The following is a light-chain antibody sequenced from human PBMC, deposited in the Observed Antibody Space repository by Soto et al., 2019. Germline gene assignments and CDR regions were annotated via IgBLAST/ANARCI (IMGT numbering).Light chain of an antibody. J-gene: IGKJ2*01. V-gene: IGKV4-1*01. CDR2: WAS. Sequence: DIVLTQFPDSLAVSLGERATVNCKSSQSVLYNSDNKNYLAWYQQKPGQPPKLLIYWASTRESGVPDRFSGSGSGTDFTLTISSLQAEDVAVYYCQQYYSTPQTFGQGTKLEIK. CDR3: QQYYSTPQT. CDR1: QSVLYNSDNKNY.